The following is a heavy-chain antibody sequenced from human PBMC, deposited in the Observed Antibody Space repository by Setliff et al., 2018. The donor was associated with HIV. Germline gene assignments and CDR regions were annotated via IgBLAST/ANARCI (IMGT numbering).Heavy chain of an antibody. CDR3: ARNAAGATSYYDSSGYSDLDY. D-gene: IGHD3-22*01. CDR2: FDPEDGET. Sequence: ASVKVSCKVSGYTLTEVSIHWVRQAPGKGLEWMGYFDPEDGETVHAQKFQGRVTMTEDTSTDTAYMELSGLRSEDTAVYYCARNAAGATSYYDSSGYSDLDYWGQGTMVTVSS. CDR1: GYTLTEVS. J-gene: IGHJ4*03. V-gene: IGHV1-24*01.